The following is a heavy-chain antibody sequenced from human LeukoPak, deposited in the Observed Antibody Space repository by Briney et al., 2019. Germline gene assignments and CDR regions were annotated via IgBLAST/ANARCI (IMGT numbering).Heavy chain of an antibody. Sequence: GGSLRLSCAASGFTFSSYAMSWVRQAPGKGLEWVSAISGSGGSTYYADSVKGRFTISRENAKNTLYLQMNSLRAEDTAVYYCTRARPGDKPDYWGQGTLVTVSS. CDR3: TRARPGDKPDY. V-gene: IGHV3-23*01. D-gene: IGHD4-17*01. CDR2: ISGSGGST. CDR1: GFTFSSYA. J-gene: IGHJ4*02.